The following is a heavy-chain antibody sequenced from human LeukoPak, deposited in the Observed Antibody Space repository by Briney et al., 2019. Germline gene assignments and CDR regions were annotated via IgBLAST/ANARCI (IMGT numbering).Heavy chain of an antibody. V-gene: IGHV3-21*01. Sequence: GGALRLSCAASGFTFSSYSMNWVRQAPATGLEWGSSISSSSSYIYYADSVKGRFTISRDNAKISLYLQMNSLRAEDTAVYYCARAPYSSSSGGDWFDPWGQGTLVTVSS. J-gene: IGHJ5*02. CDR2: ISSSSSYI. CDR3: ARAPYSSSSGGDWFDP. D-gene: IGHD6-6*01. CDR1: GFTFSSYS.